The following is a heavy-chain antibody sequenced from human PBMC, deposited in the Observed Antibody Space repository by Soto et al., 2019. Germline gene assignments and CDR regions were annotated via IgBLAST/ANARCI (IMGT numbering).Heavy chain of an antibody. J-gene: IGHJ4*02. CDR1: GYTFTNYG. Sequence: ASVKVSCKAFGYTFTNYGITWVRQAPGQGLEWMGGISYNGNTNYAQKYQGRVTMTTDTSTSTAYMELRSLTSDDTAVYYCARVEDYFDSSGYAHWGLGTLVTVSS. D-gene: IGHD3-22*01. CDR2: ISYNGNT. CDR3: ARVEDYFDSSGYAH. V-gene: IGHV1-18*04.